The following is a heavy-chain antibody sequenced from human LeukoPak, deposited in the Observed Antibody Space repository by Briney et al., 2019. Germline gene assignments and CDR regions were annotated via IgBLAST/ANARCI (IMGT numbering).Heavy chain of an antibody. Sequence: GGSLRLSCAASGFTFSSYAMHWVRQAPDKGLEWVAVISYDGSNKYYADSVKGRFTISRDNSKNTLYLQMNSLRAEDTAVYYCARKQLAGFNYWGQGTLVTVSS. CDR3: ARKQLAGFNY. CDR2: ISYDGSNK. D-gene: IGHD6-6*01. V-gene: IGHV3-30*01. J-gene: IGHJ4*02. CDR1: GFTFSSYA.